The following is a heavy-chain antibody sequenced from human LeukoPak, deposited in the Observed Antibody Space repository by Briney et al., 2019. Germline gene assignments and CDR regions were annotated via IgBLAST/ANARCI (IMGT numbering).Heavy chain of an antibody. CDR2: IIPIFGTA. V-gene: IGHV1-69*13. CDR3: AREYDSSGYYGPLGWNY. Sequence: VKVSCXASGGTFSSYAISWVRQAAGQGLEWMGRIIPIFGTANYAQKFQGRVTITTDESTSTAYMELSSLRSEETAVYYCAREYDSSGYYGPLGWNYWGQGTLVTVSS. CDR1: GGTFSSYA. D-gene: IGHD3-22*01. J-gene: IGHJ4*02.